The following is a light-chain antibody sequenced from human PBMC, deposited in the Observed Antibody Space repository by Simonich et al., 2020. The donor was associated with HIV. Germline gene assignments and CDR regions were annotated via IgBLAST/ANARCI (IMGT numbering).Light chain of an antibody. CDR1: RNVSSN. Sequence: EIVMTQSPATLSVSPGERPTLSCRASRNVSSNLAWKQQKPGQAPRLLIYAAASRATGIPARFSGSGFGTEFTLTISSMQSEDFAVYYCQQYNNWPLTWTFGQGTKVEIK. CDR3: QQYNNWPLTWT. J-gene: IGKJ1*01. CDR2: AAA. V-gene: IGKV3-15*01.